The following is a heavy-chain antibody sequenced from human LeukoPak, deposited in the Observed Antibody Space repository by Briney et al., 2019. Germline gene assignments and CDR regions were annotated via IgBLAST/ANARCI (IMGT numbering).Heavy chain of an antibody. V-gene: IGHV3-23*01. J-gene: IGHJ4*02. CDR2: ISGSGGST. CDR3: AKDRSCTNDICHGDFDY. CDR1: GFTFSSYA. Sequence: GGSLRLSCAASGFTFSSYAVSWVRQAPGKGLEWVSSISGSGGSTYSADSVKGRFTISRDNSKNTLYLQMNSLRAEDTALYYCAKDRSCTNDICHGDFDYWGQGTLVIVSS. D-gene: IGHD2-8*01.